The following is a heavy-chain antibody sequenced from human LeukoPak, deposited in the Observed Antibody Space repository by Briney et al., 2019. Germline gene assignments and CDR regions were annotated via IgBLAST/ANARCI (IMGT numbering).Heavy chain of an antibody. J-gene: IGHJ4*02. V-gene: IGHV4-59*01. D-gene: IGHD5-24*01. Sequence: SETLSLTCTVSAASIRSYYWSWIRQPPGKGLEWIGYISYSGSTNYNPSLKSRVTISVDTSKNQFSLKLSSVTAADTAVYYCARSGGRDGYNFDYWGQGTLVTVSS. CDR1: AASIRSYY. CDR2: ISYSGST. CDR3: ARSGGRDGYNFDY.